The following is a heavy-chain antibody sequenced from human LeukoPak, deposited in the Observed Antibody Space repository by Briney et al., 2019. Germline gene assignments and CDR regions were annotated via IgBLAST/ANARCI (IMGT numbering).Heavy chain of an antibody. Sequence: ASVKVFCKASGYTVTGYYMHWVRQAPGQGPEWMGWINPNSGGTNYAQKFQGRVTMTLATSIGTAYMELSRLKSDDTAVYYCASARGYSDFDSYFDYWGQGTLVTVSS. CDR3: ASARGYSDFDSYFDY. V-gene: IGHV1-2*02. CDR2: INPNSGGT. J-gene: IGHJ4*02. D-gene: IGHD5-12*01. CDR1: GYTVTGYY.